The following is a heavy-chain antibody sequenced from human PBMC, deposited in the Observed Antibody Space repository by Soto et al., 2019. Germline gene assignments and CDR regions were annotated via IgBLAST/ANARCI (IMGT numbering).Heavy chain of an antibody. V-gene: IGHV3-48*03. CDR1: GFTFSSYE. Sequence: GGSLRLSCAASGFTFSSYEMNWVRQAPGKGLEWVSYISSSGSTIYYADSVKGRFTISRDNAKNSLYLQMNSLRAEDTAVYYCARLSSNNWYDPWGQGTLVTVSS. CDR2: ISSSGSTI. J-gene: IGHJ5*02. D-gene: IGHD6-13*01. CDR3: ARLSSNNWYDP.